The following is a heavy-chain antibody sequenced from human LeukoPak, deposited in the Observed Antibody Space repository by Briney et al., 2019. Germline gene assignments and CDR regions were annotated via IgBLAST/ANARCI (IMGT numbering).Heavy chain of an antibody. CDR1: GGTFISYA. V-gene: IGHV1-69*13. D-gene: IGHD6-13*01. J-gene: IGHJ6*02. Sequence: ASVKVSCRASGGTFISYAISWVRQAPGQGLEWMGGIIPIFGTANYAQKFQGRVTTTADESTSTAYMELSSLRSEDTAVYYCARGGNMIAAAGRAAYYSMDVWGQGTTVTVSS. CDR2: IIPIFGTA. CDR3: ARGGNMIAAAGRAAYYSMDV.